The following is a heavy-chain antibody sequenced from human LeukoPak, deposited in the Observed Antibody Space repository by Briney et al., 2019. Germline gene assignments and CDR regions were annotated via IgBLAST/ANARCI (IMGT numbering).Heavy chain of an antibody. CDR2: IIPIIGTA. J-gene: IGHJ3*02. V-gene: IGHV1-69*13. D-gene: IGHD2-15*01. CDR3: ARPRVVAATVDAFDI. CDR1: GSTFTSYA. Sequence: ASVKLSCKASGSTFTSYAVSWVRQPPGQGLEWMGGIIPIIGTANYAQKFQGRVTITADESTSTAYMELSSLRSAETAVYYCARPRVVAATVDAFDIWGEGTMVTVSS.